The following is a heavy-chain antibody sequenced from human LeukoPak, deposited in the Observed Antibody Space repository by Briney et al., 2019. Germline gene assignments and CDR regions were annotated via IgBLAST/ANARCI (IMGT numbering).Heavy chain of an antibody. CDR3: AKLDDYYDSSGYSFLY. Sequence: PGGSLRLSCAASGFTFSSYAMSWVRQAPGKGLEWVSAISGSGGSTYYADSVKGRFTISRDNSKNTLYLQMNSLRAEDTAVYYCAKLDDYYDSSGYSFLYWGQGTLVTVSS. V-gene: IGHV3-23*01. D-gene: IGHD3-22*01. CDR2: ISGSGGST. J-gene: IGHJ4*02. CDR1: GFTFSSYA.